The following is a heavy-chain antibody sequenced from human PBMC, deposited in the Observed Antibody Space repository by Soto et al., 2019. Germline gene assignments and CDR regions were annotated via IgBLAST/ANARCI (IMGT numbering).Heavy chain of an antibody. Sequence: QITLKESGPTLVKPTQTLTLTCTFSGFSLSTSGVGVGWIRQPPGKALEWLALIYWDDDKRYSPSLKSRLTITKDTSKTQVVLTMTNMDPVDTATYYCAHTKSNWGGTTLPVYWGQGTLVTVSS. J-gene: IGHJ4*02. V-gene: IGHV2-5*02. CDR2: IYWDDDK. D-gene: IGHD1-7*01. CDR3: AHTKSNWGGTTLPVY. CDR1: GFSLSTSGVG.